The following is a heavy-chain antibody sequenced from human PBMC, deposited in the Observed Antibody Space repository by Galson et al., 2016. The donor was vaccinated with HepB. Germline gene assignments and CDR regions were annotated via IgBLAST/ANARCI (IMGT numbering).Heavy chain of an antibody. D-gene: IGHD3-22*01. CDR1: GFTFSDYY. J-gene: IGHJ4*02. CDR2: ISSSSSYT. CDR3: ARVPAGSGYYYFLD. V-gene: IGHV3-11*06. Sequence: SLRLSCAASGFTFSDYYMSWIRQAPGKGLEWISYISSSSSYTKYADSVKGRFTISRDNAKNSLYLQMNSLRAEDTAVYYCARVPAGSGYYYFLDWGQGTLVTVSS.